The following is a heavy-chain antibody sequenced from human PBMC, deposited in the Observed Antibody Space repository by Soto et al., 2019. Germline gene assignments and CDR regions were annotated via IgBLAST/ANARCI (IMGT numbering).Heavy chain of an antibody. D-gene: IGHD3-22*01. CDR2: ISNDGSNK. V-gene: IGHV3-30*18. Sequence: QVQLVESGGGVVQPGRSLRLSCAASGFTFSSCGMHWVRQAPGKGLEWVAVISNDGSNKYYADSVKGRFTLSRDNSKNALYLQMNSLRAEDTAVYYCAKEWVYDSSGWSFDYWGQGTLVTVSS. J-gene: IGHJ4*02. CDR3: AKEWVYDSSGWSFDY. CDR1: GFTFSSCG.